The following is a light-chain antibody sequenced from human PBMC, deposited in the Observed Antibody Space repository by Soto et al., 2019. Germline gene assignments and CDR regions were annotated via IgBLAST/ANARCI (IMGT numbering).Light chain of an antibody. CDR3: LQSYDYPYT. J-gene: IGKJ2*01. Sequence: AIQMTQSPSSLSASLGERVTITCRASQDIRNSLGWYQQKPGKAPKLLIFITSILQSGVPSRFSGSGSGTDFALTISSLQPEDFATYFCLQSYDYPYTFGQGTRLEIK. V-gene: IGKV1-6*01. CDR1: QDIRNS. CDR2: ITS.